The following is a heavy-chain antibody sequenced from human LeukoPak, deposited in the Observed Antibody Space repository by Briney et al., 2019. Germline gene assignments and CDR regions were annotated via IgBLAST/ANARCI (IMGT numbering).Heavy chain of an antibody. J-gene: IGHJ4*02. Sequence: SETLSLTCTVSGGSISSGDYYWSWIRQPPGKGLEWIGYIYYSGSTYYNPSLKSRVTISVDTSKNQFSLKLSSVTAADTAVYYCARVPNGAMVRGDGFDYWGQGTLVTVSS. D-gene: IGHD3-10*01. CDR3: ARVPNGAMVRGDGFDY. CDR2: IYYSGST. V-gene: IGHV4-30-4*01. CDR1: GGSISSGDYY.